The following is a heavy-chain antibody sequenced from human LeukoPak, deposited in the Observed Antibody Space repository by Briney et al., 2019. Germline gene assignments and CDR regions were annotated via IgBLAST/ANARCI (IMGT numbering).Heavy chain of an antibody. Sequence: ASVKVSCKASGYTFTGYYMHWVRQAPGQGLEWMGRINPNSGGTNYAQKFQGRVTMTRDTSISTAYMELSRLRSDDTAVYYCARDYTKYYDILTGYNDAFDIWGQGTMVTVSS. CDR2: INPNSGGT. J-gene: IGHJ3*02. V-gene: IGHV1-2*06. D-gene: IGHD3-9*01. CDR3: ARDYTKYYDILTGYNDAFDI. CDR1: GYTFTGYY.